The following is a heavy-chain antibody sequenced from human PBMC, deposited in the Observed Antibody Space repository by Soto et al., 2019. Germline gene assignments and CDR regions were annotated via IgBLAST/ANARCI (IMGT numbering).Heavy chain of an antibody. D-gene: IGHD3-3*01. CDR3: ARVAGRRDYYFWNGYNPPFDY. CDR2: IYFSGTT. J-gene: IGHJ4*02. Sequence: QVQLQESGPGLVKPSETLSLICTVSGGSISTYYWSWIRQPPGKRLEWVGYIYFSGTTNYNPSLKSRVTISVDTSKNQFSLELSSVSAADTAVYYCARVAGRRDYYFWNGYNPPFDYWGQGMLVTVS. V-gene: IGHV4-59*01. CDR1: GGSISTYY.